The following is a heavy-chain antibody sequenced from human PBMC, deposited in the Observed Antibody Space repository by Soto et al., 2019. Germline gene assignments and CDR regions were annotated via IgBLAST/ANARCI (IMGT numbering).Heavy chain of an antibody. V-gene: IGHV4-39*01. CDR1: GGSISSSSNY. Sequence: PSETLSLTCTVSGGSISSSSNYWGWIRQPPGKGLEWIGSIYHSGRTYYNPSLKSRVTISVDTSKNQFSLTLTSVTAADTAVYYCARGGHCTNGVCSALDYWGQGTLVTVSS. D-gene: IGHD2-8*01. CDR3: ARGGHCTNGVCSALDY. CDR2: IYHSGRT. J-gene: IGHJ4*02.